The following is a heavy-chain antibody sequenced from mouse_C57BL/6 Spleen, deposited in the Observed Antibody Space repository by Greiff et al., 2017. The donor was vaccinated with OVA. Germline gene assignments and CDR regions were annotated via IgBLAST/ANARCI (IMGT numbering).Heavy chain of an antibody. CDR2: IDPENGDT. CDR3: TIYRNYRYAMDY. Sequence: EVQLQQSGAELVRPGASVKLSCTASGFNIKDDYMHWVKQRPEQGLEWIGWIDPENGDTEYASKFQGKATITADTSSNTAYLQLSSLTSEDTAVYYCTIYRNYRYAMDYWGQGTSVTVSA. J-gene: IGHJ4*01. CDR1: GFNIKDDY. D-gene: IGHD2-5*01. V-gene: IGHV14-4*01.